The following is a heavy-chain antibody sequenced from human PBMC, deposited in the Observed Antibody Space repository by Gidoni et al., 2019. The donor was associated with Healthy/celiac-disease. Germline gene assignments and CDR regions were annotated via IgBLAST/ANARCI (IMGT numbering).Heavy chain of an antibody. V-gene: IGHV3-23*01. CDR1: GFPFSNYA. J-gene: IGHJ4*02. CDR3: AKDLYGDYVGDY. CDR2: ISGTDGST. D-gene: IGHD4-17*01. Sequence: EVQLLESGGGLVQPGGSLRLSCAASGFPFSNYAMTWVRQAPGKGLELVSTISGTDGSTYYADSVKGRFTISRDNSKNTLYLQMNTLRAEDTAVYYCAKDLYGDYVGDYWGQGTLVTVSP.